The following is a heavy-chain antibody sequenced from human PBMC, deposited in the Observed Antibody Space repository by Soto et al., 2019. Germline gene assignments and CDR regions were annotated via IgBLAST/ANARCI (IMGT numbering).Heavy chain of an antibody. D-gene: IGHD4-4*01. J-gene: IGHJ4*02. Sequence: EVQLVESGGGLVKPGGSLRLSCAASGFTFSYAWMNWVRQSPGKGLEWVGRIKTKTDGETTDYAAPVKGRFTISRDGSKNTLYLQMNSLKTEDTAVYYCSTAAEKATVSRHWGQGTLVTVSS. V-gene: IGHV3-15*01. CDR1: GFTFSYAW. CDR3: STAAEKATVSRH. CDR2: IKTKTDGETT.